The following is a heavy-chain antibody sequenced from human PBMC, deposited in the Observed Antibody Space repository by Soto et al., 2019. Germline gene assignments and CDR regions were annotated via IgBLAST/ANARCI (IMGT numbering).Heavy chain of an antibody. CDR2: IIPIFGTA. Sequence: QVQLVQSGAEVKKPGSSVKVSCKASGGTFSSYAISWVRQAPGHGLEWMGGIIPIFGTANYAQKFQGRVTITSDESTSTAYMELGRLGSEDMAVYYCAKYSSSHLLGGMDVGCQGTTVTVS. CDR3: AKYSSSHLLGGMDV. D-gene: IGHD6-13*01. CDR1: GGTFSSYA. V-gene: IGHV1-69*01. J-gene: IGHJ6*02.